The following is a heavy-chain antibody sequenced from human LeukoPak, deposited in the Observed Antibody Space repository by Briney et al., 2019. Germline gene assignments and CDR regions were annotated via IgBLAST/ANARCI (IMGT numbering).Heavy chain of an antibody. J-gene: IGHJ4*02. V-gene: IGHV4-59*01. CDR1: GGSISPYY. CDR3: ARKSSSAGNFDY. CDR2: IFYSGST. Sequence: ETLSLTCTVSGGSISPYYWSWIRQPPGKGLEWIGYIFYSGSTNYNPSLKSRVTISVDTSQNQFSLKLSSVTAADTAVYYCARKSSSAGNFDYWGQGTLVTVSS. D-gene: IGHD6-6*01.